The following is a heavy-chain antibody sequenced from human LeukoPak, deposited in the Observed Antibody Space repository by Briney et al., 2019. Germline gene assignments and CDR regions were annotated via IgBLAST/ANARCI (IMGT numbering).Heavy chain of an antibody. CDR3: ARDIPPDAFDI. Sequence: SETLSLTCTVSGGSISSGDYYWSWIRQPPGKGLEWIGYIYYSGSTYYNPSLKSRVTISVDTSKNQFSLKVTSVTAADTAVYYCARDIPPDAFDIWGQGTMVTVSS. J-gene: IGHJ3*02. CDR1: GGSISSGDYY. V-gene: IGHV4-30-4*01. CDR2: IYYSGST.